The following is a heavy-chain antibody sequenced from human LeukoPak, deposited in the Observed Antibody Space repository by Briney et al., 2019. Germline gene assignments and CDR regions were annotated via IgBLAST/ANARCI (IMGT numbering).Heavy chain of an antibody. J-gene: IGHJ4*02. CDR1: AFTFSDSW. Sequence: GGSLRLSCVASAFTFSDSWMTWVRQAPGKGLERVANINEDGSEKYYVDSVRGRFTISRDNAKNSLYLQMSSLRAGDTAVYYCAKPHFDDWGQGTLVTVSS. CDR3: AKPHFDD. CDR2: INEDGSEK. V-gene: IGHV3-7*01.